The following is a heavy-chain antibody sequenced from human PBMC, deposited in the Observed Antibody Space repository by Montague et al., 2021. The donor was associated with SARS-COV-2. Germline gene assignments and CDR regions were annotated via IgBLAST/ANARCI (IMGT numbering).Heavy chain of an antibody. CDR1: GFTFSSYA. D-gene: IGHD3-10*01. CDR2: ISSTGGST. J-gene: IGHJ5*02. Sequence: SLRLSCAASGFTFSSYAMIWVRQAPGKGLEWVSTISSTGGSTYYADPVKGRFIISRDNSRNTVYMQMNNLRAEDTAVYYYAKGFTYYFASGGYPNYFDPWGQGTLVSVSS. V-gene: IGHV3-23*01. CDR3: AKGFTYYFASGGYPNYFDP.